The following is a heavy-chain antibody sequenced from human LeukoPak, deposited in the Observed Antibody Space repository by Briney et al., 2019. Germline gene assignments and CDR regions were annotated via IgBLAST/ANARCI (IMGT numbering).Heavy chain of an antibody. V-gene: IGHV1-2*02. CDR1: GYTFTGYY. CDR2: INPNSGGT. Sequence: ASVKVSFKASGYTFTGYYMHWVRQAPGQGLEWMGWINPNSGGTNYAQKFQGRVTMTRGTSISTAYMELSRLRSDDTAVYYCARDVVATWGDYDYWGQGTLVTVSS. CDR3: ARDVVATWGDYDY. J-gene: IGHJ4*02. D-gene: IGHD5-12*01.